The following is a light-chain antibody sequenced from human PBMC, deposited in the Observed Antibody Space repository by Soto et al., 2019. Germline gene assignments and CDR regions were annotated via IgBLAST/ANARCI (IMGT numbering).Light chain of an antibody. J-gene: IGLJ1*01. CDR2: HVT. CDR1: SSDIGHYDY. CDR3: CSLTTSHKYG. Sequence: QSALTQPASVSGSPGQSITISCTGTSSDIGHYDYVSWYQQHPGKAPKLMIYHVTYRPSGVSNRYSGSKSGNSASLTISGLQADDEADYHCCSLTTSHKYGFGSGTKVTVL. V-gene: IGLV2-14*03.